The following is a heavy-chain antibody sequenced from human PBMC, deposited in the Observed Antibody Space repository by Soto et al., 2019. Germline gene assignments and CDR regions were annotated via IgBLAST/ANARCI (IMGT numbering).Heavy chain of an antibody. CDR1: GFTFSSYG. CDR2: ISYDGSNK. CDR3: AKEQGATIGSDAFDI. Sequence: QVQLVESGGGVVQPGRSLRLSCAASGFTFSSYGMHWVRQAPGKGLEWVAVISYDGSNKYYADSVKGRFTISRDNSKNTLYLQMSSLRAEDTAVYYCAKEQGATIGSDAFDIWGQGTMVTVSS. V-gene: IGHV3-30*18. D-gene: IGHD5-12*01. J-gene: IGHJ3*02.